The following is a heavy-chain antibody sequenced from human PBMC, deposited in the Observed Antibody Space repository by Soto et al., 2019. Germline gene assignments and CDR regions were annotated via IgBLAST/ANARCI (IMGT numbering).Heavy chain of an antibody. CDR3: EKDLGYYPDGDAFDI. V-gene: IGHV3-30*18. CDR1: GFTFGSYG. CDR2: ISYDGSNK. Sequence: PGGSLRLSCAASGFTFGSYGMHWVRQAPGKGLEWVAVISYDGSNKYYADSVKGRFTISRDNSKNTLYLQMNRLRAEDTAVYYCEKDLGYYPDGDAFDIWGQGTMVTVSS. J-gene: IGHJ3*02. D-gene: IGHD1-26*01.